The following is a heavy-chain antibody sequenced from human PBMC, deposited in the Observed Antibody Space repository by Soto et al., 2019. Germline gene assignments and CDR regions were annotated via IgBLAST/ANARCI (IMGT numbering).Heavy chain of an antibody. J-gene: IGHJ4*02. Sequence: ASVKVSCKASGYTFTSYYMHWVRQAPGQGLEWMGIINPSGGSTSYAQKFQGRVTMTRDTSTSTVYMELSSLRSEDTAVYYCARGALYSSSWYFRERGLFDYWGQGTLVTVSS. D-gene: IGHD6-13*01. V-gene: IGHV1-46*01. CDR2: INPSGGST. CDR3: ARGALYSSSWYFRERGLFDY. CDR1: GYTFTSYY.